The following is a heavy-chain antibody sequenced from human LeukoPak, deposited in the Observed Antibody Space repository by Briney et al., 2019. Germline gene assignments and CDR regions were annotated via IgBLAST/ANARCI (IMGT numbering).Heavy chain of an antibody. Sequence: SETLSLTCTVSGGSISSSSYYWGWIRQPPGKGLEWIGSIYYSGNTYYNPSLKSRVTISVDTSKNQFSLKLSSVTAADTAVYYCARIVSRYSGTYYNFDSWGQGTLATVSS. J-gene: IGHJ4*02. CDR1: GGSISSSSYY. CDR2: IYYSGNT. CDR3: ARIVSRYSGTYYNFDS. V-gene: IGHV4-39*01. D-gene: IGHD1-26*01.